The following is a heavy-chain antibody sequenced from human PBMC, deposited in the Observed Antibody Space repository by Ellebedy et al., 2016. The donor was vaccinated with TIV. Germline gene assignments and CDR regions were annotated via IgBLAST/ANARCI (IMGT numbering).Heavy chain of an antibody. CDR2: IYYSGST. J-gene: IGHJ4*02. Sequence: MPSETLSLTCTVSGGSISSYYWSWIRQPPGKGLEWIGYIYYSGSTNYNPSLKSRVTISVDTSKNQFSLKLSSVTAADTAVYYCARAYYGRTFDYWGQGTLGTVSS. V-gene: IGHV4-59*01. D-gene: IGHD4-17*01. CDR1: GGSISSYY. CDR3: ARAYYGRTFDY.